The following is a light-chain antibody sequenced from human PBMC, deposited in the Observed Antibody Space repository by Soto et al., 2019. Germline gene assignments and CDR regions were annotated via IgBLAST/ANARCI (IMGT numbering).Light chain of an antibody. CDR1: QSVRSSY. Sequence: EIVLTQSPGTLSLSPGERATLSCRASQSVRSSYLAWYKQKPGQAPRLLIYGASSRATGIPDRVSGSGSGTDFTLTINRLEPEDLAVYYCQQYGTSPRTFGQGTKVEIK. CDR2: GAS. V-gene: IGKV3-20*01. J-gene: IGKJ1*01. CDR3: QQYGTSPRT.